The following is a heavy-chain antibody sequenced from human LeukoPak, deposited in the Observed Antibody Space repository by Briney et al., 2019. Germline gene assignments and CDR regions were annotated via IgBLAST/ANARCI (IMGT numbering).Heavy chain of an antibody. V-gene: IGHV1-2*02. D-gene: IGHD2-2*01. Sequence: GASVKVSCKASGCTVTAYFMHWVRQAPGQGLEWWGWINPNSGDTKYPQRFQGTVTMTRDTSISTAYMALSRLRSDDTAFYYCARDYCSTTSCFDFWGQGTLVTVSS. CDR3: ARDYCSTTSCFDF. CDR1: GCTVTAYF. CDR2: INPNSGDT. J-gene: IGHJ4*02.